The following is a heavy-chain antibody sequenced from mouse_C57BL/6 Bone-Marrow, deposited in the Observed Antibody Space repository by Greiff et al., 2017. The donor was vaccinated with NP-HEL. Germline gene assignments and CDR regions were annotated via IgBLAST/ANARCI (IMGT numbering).Heavy chain of an antibody. CDR3: ARWYYGHWYFDV. CDR2: IYPGGGYT. D-gene: IGHD1-1*01. V-gene: IGHV1-63*01. Sequence: QVQLQQSGAELVRPGTSVKMSCKASGYTFTNYWIGWAKQRPGHGLEWIGDIYPGGGYTNYNEKFKGKATLTADKSSSTAYMQFSSLTSEDSAIYYCARWYYGHWYFDVWHRDHGHRLL. J-gene: IGHJ1*03. CDR1: GYTFTNYW.